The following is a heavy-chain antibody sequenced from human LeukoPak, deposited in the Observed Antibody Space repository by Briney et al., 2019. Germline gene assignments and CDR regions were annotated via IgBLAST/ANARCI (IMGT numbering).Heavy chain of an antibody. Sequence: SETLSLTCAVYGGSFSGYYWSWIRQPPGKGLAWIGEINHSGSTNYNPSLKSRVTISVDTSKNQFSLKLSSVTAADTAVYYCARENYGSGSSDPLYYFDYWGQGTLVTVSS. CDR2: INHSGST. J-gene: IGHJ4*02. D-gene: IGHD3-10*01. V-gene: IGHV4-34*01. CDR1: GGSFSGYY. CDR3: ARENYGSGSSDPLYYFDY.